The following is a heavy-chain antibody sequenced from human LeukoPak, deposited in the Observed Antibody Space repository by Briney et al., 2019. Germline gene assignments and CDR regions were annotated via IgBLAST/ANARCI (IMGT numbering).Heavy chain of an antibody. J-gene: IGHJ4*02. CDR2: IDPSDSYT. CDR1: GYSFTSYW. Sequence: GESLKISCKGSGYSFTSYWISWVRQMPGKGLEWMGRIDPSDSYTNYSPSFQGHVTISADKSICTAYLQWSSLKASDTAMYYCASHSIAESAWSRDYWGQGTLVTVSS. V-gene: IGHV5-10-1*01. D-gene: IGHD6-6*01. CDR3: ASHSIAESAWSRDY.